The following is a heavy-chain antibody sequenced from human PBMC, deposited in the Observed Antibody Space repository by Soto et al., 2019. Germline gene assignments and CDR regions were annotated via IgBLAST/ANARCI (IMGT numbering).Heavy chain of an antibody. CDR2: IYWDDDT. J-gene: IGHJ4*02. Sequence: QITLKESGPALVKPTQTLTLTGTFSGFSLSTRGLGVGWIRQPPGKALEWLALIYWDDDTRYSPSLKTRLTITKDTSKNQVVLTMTNMDPVDTATYYCARDSSGWYGFDYWGQGTLVTVSS. V-gene: IGHV2-5*02. D-gene: IGHD6-19*01. CDR3: ARDSSGWYGFDY. CDR1: GFSLSTRGLG.